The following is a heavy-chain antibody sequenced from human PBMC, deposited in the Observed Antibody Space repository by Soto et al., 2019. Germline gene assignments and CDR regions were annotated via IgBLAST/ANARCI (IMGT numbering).Heavy chain of an antibody. CDR1: GFTFGDYA. Sequence: LRLSCTASGFTFGDYAMSWVRQAPGKGLEWVGFIRSKAYGGTTEYAASVKGRFTISRDDSKSIAYLQMNSLKTEDTAVYYCTREEVYCGGDCYTNWGQGTLVTVSS. CDR3: TREEVYCGGDCYTN. D-gene: IGHD2-21*02. J-gene: IGHJ4*02. V-gene: IGHV3-49*04. CDR2: IRSKAYGGTT.